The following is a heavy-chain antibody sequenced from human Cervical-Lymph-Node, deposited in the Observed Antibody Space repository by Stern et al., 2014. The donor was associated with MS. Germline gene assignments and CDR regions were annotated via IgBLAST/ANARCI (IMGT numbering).Heavy chain of an antibody. CDR2: IYYSGRN. J-gene: IGHJ4*02. CDR3: ARMKTGLRENRGFDF. V-gene: IGHV4-30-4*01. CDR1: GDSINSGDFH. Sequence: QLQLQESGPGLVKPSETLSLTCTVSGDSINSGDFHWSWVRRSPGKGLEWIGYIYYSGRNFNNPSLKSRVTMSIDTSTNQFSLNLTSVTAADTALYYCARMKTGLRENRGFDFWGQGTQVTVSS. D-gene: IGHD4-17*01.